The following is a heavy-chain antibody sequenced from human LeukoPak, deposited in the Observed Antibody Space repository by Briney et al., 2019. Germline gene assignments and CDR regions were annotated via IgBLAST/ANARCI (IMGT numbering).Heavy chain of an antibody. CDR1: GFTFSSYA. CDR2: ISYDGSNK. V-gene: IGHV3-30*01. D-gene: IGHD7-27*01. J-gene: IGHJ6*03. CDR3: ARGTWGYYYMDV. Sequence: PGGFLRLSCAASGFTFSSYAMHWVRQAPGKGLEWVAVISYDGSNKYYADSVKGRFTISRDNSKNTLYLQMNSLRAEDTAVYYCARGTWGYYYMDVWGKGTTVTVSS.